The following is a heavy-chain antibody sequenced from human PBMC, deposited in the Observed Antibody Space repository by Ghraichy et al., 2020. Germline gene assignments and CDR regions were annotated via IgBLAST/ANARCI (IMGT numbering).Heavy chain of an antibody. CDR3: ARDWDYEFDY. J-gene: IGHJ4*02. V-gene: IGHV1-18*01. CDR1: GYTFTSYG. Sequence: ASVKVSCKASGYTFTSYGISWVRQAPGQGLEWMGWISVYNGNANYAQKPQGRVTLTTDTSTSTAYMELRSLRSDDTAVYYCARDWDYEFDYWGQGTLVTVSS. D-gene: IGHD1-7*01. CDR2: ISVYNGNA.